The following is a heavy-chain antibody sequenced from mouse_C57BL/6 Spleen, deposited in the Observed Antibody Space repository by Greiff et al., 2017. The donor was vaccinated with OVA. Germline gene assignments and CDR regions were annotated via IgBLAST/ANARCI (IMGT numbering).Heavy chain of an antibody. CDR3: GNPISTTDYYAMDY. D-gene: IGHD2-14*01. J-gene: IGHJ4*01. CDR2: IYPRSGNT. V-gene: IGHV1-81*01. CDR1: GYTFTSYG. Sequence: QVQLQQSGAELARPGASVKLSCKASGYTFTSYGISWVKQRTGPGLEWIGEIYPRSGNTYYNEKFKGKATLTADKSSSTAYMGLRSLTSEDSAVYFCGNPISTTDYYAMDYWGQGTSLTVSS.